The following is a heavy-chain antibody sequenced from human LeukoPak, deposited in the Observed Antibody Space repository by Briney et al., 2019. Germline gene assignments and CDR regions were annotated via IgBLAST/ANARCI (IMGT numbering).Heavy chain of an antibody. CDR3: TRDMYYYDSSGTSY. CDR2: IRSKAYGGTT. Sequence: GRSLRLSCTASGFTFGDYTMSWVRQAPGKGQEWVGFIRSKAYGGTTEYAASVKGRFTISRDDSKSIAYLQLNSLKTEDTAVYYCTRDMYYYDSSGTSYWGQGTLVTVSS. J-gene: IGHJ4*02. D-gene: IGHD3-22*01. CDR1: GFTFGDYT. V-gene: IGHV3-49*04.